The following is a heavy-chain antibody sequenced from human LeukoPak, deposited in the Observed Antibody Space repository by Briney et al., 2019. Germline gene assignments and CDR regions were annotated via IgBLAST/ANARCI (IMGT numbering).Heavy chain of an antibody. J-gene: IGHJ6*02. Sequence: SETLSLTCTVSGGSISSDNYYWSWIRQHPGKGLEWIGYIYYSGSTSYNPSLKSRVTISVDTSKNQFSLKLSSVTAADTAVYYCARDWDYFDAGKYYSDYHGMDGWGQGTTVTVSS. CDR2: IYYSGST. D-gene: IGHD3-10*01. CDR1: GGSISSDNYY. V-gene: IGHV4-31*03. CDR3: ARDWDYFDAGKYYSDYHGMDG.